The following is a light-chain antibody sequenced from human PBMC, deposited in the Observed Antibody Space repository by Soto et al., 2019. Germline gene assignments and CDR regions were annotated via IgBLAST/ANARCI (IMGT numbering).Light chain of an antibody. CDR3: SSYTSSSTLDV. J-gene: IGLJ1*01. CDR2: EVS. CDR1: SSDVGGYNY. Sequence: QSALTQPASVSGSPGQSITISCTGTSSDVGGYNYVSWYQQHPGKAPKLVIYEVSNRPSGVSNRFSGSKSGNTASLTISGLQAEDEADYYCSSYTSSSTLDVSGTGTKVT. V-gene: IGLV2-14*01.